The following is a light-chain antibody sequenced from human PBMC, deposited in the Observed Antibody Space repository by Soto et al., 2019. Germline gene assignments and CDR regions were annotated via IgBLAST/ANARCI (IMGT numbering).Light chain of an antibody. CDR1: SSDVGGYNY. CDR2: EVS. V-gene: IGLV2-8*01. J-gene: IGLJ2*01. Sequence: QSPLTQPPSASGSPGQSVTISCTGTSSDVGGYNYVSWYQHHPGKAPKLMIYEVSERPSGVPDRFSGSKSGNTASLTVSGLQAEGEADYYCSSYAGSNNVVFGGGTKLTVL. CDR3: SSYAGSNNVV.